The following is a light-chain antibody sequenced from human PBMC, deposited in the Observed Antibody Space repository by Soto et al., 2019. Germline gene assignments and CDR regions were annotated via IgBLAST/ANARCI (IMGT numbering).Light chain of an antibody. Sequence: IQLTQSPSSLSASVGDRVTITCRASQGISSYLAWYQQKPGKAPKLLIYAASTSQSGVPSRFSGSGSGTDFTLTISSLQPEDFATYYCQQLNSYPFTFGGGTKVEIK. V-gene: IGKV1-9*01. CDR1: QGISSY. J-gene: IGKJ4*01. CDR3: QQLNSYPFT. CDR2: AAS.